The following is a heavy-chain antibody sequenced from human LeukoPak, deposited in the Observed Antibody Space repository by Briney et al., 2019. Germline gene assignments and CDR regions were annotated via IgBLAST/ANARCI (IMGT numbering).Heavy chain of an antibody. CDR3: ARGTEREPFEY. CDR1: GYTFVSDG. J-gene: IGHJ4*02. D-gene: IGHD1-1*01. CDR2: VFIFSVDT. V-gene: IGHV1-18*04. Sequence: GSVKISCKASGYTFVSDGITWVRQAPEQGIEWIGLVFIFSVDTRYAQKFQGRVTMTTDTSTGTVYPELRSLTSDDTGVYYSARGTEREPFEYWGQGTLVSVSS.